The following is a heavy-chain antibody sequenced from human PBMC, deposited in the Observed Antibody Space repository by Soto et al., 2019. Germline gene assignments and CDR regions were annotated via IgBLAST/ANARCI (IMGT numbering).Heavy chain of an antibody. Sequence: QVQLVQSGAAVKKPGASVKVSCKASGYTFTSYGSSWVRQAPGQGLEWMGWISAYNGNTNYAQKLQGRVTMTTDTATSTAYMELRRLRSDDTAVYYCARDPGIAAAGRSAFDIWGQGTMVTVSS. D-gene: IGHD6-13*01. CDR2: ISAYNGNT. V-gene: IGHV1-18*04. CDR3: ARDPGIAAAGRSAFDI. CDR1: GYTFTSYG. J-gene: IGHJ3*02.